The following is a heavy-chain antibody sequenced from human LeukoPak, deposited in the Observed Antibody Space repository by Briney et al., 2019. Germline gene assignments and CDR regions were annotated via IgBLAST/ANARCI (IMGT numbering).Heavy chain of an antibody. CDR2: ISWNGGST. Sequence: GGSLRLSCAASGFTFDDYAMLWVRQAPGKGLEWVSLISWNGGSTYYADSVKGRFTISRDNSKNSLYLQVNSLRPEDAALYYCAKAQNWAFDYWGQGTLVTVSS. V-gene: IGHV3-43D*04. J-gene: IGHJ4*02. CDR1: GFTFDDYA. CDR3: AKAQNWAFDY. D-gene: IGHD7-27*01.